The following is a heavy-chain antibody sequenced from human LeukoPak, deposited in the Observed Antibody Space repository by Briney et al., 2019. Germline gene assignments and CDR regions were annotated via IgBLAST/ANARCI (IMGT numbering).Heavy chain of an antibody. CDR1: GFTVSSNY. CDR3: ATCSGGSCYWDAFDI. J-gene: IGHJ3*02. Sequence: GGSLRLSCAASGFTVSSNYMSWVRQAPGKGLEWVSAIYSGGSTYYADSVKGRFTISRDNSKNTLYLQMNSLRAEDTAVYYCATCSGGSCYWDAFDIWGQGTMVTVSS. CDR2: IYSGGST. V-gene: IGHV3-66*01. D-gene: IGHD2-15*01.